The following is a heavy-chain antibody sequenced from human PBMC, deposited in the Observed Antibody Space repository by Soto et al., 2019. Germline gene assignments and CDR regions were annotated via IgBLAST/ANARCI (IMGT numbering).Heavy chain of an antibody. J-gene: IGHJ4*02. CDR2: IYYSGST. CDR3: AITYCSSTSCYEYYFDY. D-gene: IGHD2-2*01. V-gene: IGHV4-61*01. CDR1: GGSVSSGSYY. Sequence: LSLTCTVSGGSVSSGSYYWSWIRQPPGKGLEWIGYIYYSGSTNYNPSLKSRVTISVDTSKNQFSLKLSSVTAADTAVYYCAITYCSSTSCYEYYFDYWGQGTLVTVSS.